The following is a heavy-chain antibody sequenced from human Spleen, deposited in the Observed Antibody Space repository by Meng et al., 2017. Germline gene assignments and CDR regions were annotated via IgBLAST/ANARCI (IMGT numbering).Heavy chain of an antibody. D-gene: IGHD3-22*01. CDR2: TYYRSKWYN. CDR3: AGDDSSGYYQHY. J-gene: IGHJ4*02. Sequence: SQTLSLTRAISGDSVSSNSAAWNWIRQSPSRGLEWLGRTYYRSKWYNDYALSVKSRITINPDTSKNQFSLQVNSVTPEDTVVYYCAGDDSSGYYQHYWGQGALVTVSX. V-gene: IGHV6-1*01. CDR1: GDSVSSNSAA.